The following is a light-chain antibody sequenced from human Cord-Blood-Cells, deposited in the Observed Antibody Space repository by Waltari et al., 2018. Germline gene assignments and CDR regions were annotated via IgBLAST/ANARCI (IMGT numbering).Light chain of an antibody. CDR3: CSYAGSYTVV. CDR2: DVS. V-gene: IGLV2-11*01. Sequence: QSALTQPRPVSGSPGQSVTISCTGTSSDVCGYNYVSWYQQHPGKAPKLMIYDVSKRPSWVPDRFAGSKSGNTASLTISGLQAEDEADYYCCSYAGSYTVVFGGGTKLTVL. CDR1: SSDVCGYNY. J-gene: IGLJ2*01.